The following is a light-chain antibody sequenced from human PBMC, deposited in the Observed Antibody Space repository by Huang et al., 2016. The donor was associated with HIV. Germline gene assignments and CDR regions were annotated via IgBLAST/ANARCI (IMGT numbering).Light chain of an antibody. CDR2: GAS. V-gene: IGKV3-20*01. CDR3: QLYGTSPQVT. CDR1: QSVAGEF. Sequence: EIVLPQSPGTLSLSPGERATLSCRVSQSVAGEFLAWYKQQAGRAPRLVIYGASNRGIGIPDRFSGGGSGTDFTLTISRLEPEDFAMYFCQLYGTSPQVTFGGGTKVEIK. J-gene: IGKJ4*01.